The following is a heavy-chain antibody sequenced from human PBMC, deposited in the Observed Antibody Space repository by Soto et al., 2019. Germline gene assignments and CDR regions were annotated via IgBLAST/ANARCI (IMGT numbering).Heavy chain of an antibody. CDR2: FYYSGTT. Sequence: QVQLQESGPGLVKPSQTLSLTCTLSGGSISSEGYYWTWIRQHPGKGLEWIGDFYYSGTTSYNPSLKSQLTISVASSNSQFSLRLSSVTAAATAMYYCARRHDILTGSDSFDVWGRGTMVTVSS. CDR1: GGSISSEGYY. D-gene: IGHD3-9*01. V-gene: IGHV4-31*01. CDR3: ARRHDILTGSDSFDV. J-gene: IGHJ3*01.